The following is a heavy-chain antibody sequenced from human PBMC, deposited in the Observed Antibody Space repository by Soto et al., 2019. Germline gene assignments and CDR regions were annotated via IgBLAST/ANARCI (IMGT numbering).Heavy chain of an antibody. Sequence: SETLSLTCTVSAGSITTSYWSWIRQPLGKALEWIGYISYRGSTNYNPSLKSRLTISIDTSKSQIPLKLTSMTTADTAVYYCASSGIVGREVNTWFDPWGQGTLVTVS. CDR2: ISYRGST. V-gene: IGHV4-59*12. D-gene: IGHD3-22*01. J-gene: IGHJ5*02. CDR3: ASSGIVGREVNTWFDP. CDR1: AGSITTSY.